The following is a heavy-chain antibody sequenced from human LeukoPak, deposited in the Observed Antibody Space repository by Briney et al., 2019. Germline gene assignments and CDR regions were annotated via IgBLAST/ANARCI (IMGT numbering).Heavy chain of an antibody. CDR1: GGSFSGYY. CDR2: INHSGST. V-gene: IGHV4-34*01. D-gene: IGHD2-2*02. Sequence: SETLSLTCAVYGGSFSGYYWSWIRQPPGKGLEWTGEINHSGSTNYNPSLKSRVTISVDTSKNQFSLKLSSVTAADTAVYYCARGYNYYYYMDVWGKGTTVTVSS. J-gene: IGHJ6*03. CDR3: ARGYNYYYYMDV.